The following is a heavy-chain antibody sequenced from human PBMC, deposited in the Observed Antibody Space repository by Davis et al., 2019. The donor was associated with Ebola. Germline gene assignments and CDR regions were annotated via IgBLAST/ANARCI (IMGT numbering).Heavy chain of an antibody. CDR2: IWTSNDV. J-gene: IGHJ4*02. V-gene: IGHV3-69-1*01. Sequence: PGGSLRLSCAASGFTFSAYTMNWVRQTPGKGLEWVSSIWTSNDVHYADSVKGRFTISRDNAKNSLYLQMDSLRAEDTAVYYCARQYCGGDCQLDYWGQGTLVTVSS. D-gene: IGHD2-21*01. CDR1: GFTFSAYT. CDR3: ARQYCGGDCQLDY.